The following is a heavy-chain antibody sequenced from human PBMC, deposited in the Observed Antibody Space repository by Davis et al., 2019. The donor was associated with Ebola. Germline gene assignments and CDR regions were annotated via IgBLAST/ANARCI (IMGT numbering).Heavy chain of an antibody. CDR3: ARVRERPRSIAARTTIDY. Sequence: ASVKVSCKASGYTFTSYAMHWVRQAPGQGLEWMGWISAYNGNTNYAQKLQGRVTMTTDTSTSTAYMELRSLRSDDTAVYYCARVRERPRSIAARTTIDYWGQGTLVTVSS. CDR1: GYTFTSYA. D-gene: IGHD6-6*01. CDR2: ISAYNGNT. J-gene: IGHJ4*02. V-gene: IGHV1-18*01.